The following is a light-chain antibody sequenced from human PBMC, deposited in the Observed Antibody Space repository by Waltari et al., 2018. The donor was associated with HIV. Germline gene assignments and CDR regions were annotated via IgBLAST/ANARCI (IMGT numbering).Light chain of an antibody. V-gene: IGLV7-46*01. CDR1: TGPVTSSLY. CDR2: DTN. J-gene: IGLJ3*02. CDR3: LLSYSGVRV. Sequence: QAVVTQEPSLTVSPGGTVTLTCGSSTGPVTSSLYPYWFQQRPGHAPRTLIYDTNNKHSLTPARFSGSLLGGKAALTLSGAQSEDEADYYCLLSYSGVRVFGGGTKLTVL.